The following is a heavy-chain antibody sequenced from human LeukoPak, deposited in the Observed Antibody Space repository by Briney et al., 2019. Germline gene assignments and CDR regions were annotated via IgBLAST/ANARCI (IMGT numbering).Heavy chain of an antibody. J-gene: IGHJ4*02. D-gene: IGHD5-12*01. V-gene: IGHV4-39*01. Sequence: PSETLSLTCTVSGGSISSSSYYWGWIRQPPGKGLEWIGTIYYSGSTYCNPSLKSRVTISVDTSKNQFSLKLSSVTAADTAVYHCARHPSGYALKGITSIDYWGQGTLVTVSS. CDR1: GGSISSSSYY. CDR2: IYYSGST. CDR3: ARHPSGYALKGITSIDY.